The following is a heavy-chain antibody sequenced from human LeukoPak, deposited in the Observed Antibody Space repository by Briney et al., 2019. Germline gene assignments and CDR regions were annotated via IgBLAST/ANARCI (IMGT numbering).Heavy chain of an antibody. D-gene: IGHD2-15*01. J-gene: IGHJ4*02. Sequence: SETLSLTCTVSGGSISSPSYYWAWIRQPPGEGLEWIGSIYSSGGTFYNPSLTSRVTISVDTSKNQFSLKLSSVTAADTAVYYCARDPWEGDCSGDSCSGYWGQGTLVTVSS. CDR3: ARDPWEGDCSGDSCSGY. CDR2: IYSSGGT. V-gene: IGHV4-39*07. CDR1: GGSISSPSYY.